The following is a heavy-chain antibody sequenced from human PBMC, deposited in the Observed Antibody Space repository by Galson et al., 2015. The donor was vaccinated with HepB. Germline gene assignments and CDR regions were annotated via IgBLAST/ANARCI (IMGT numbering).Heavy chain of an antibody. Sequence: SVRVSCKASGYTFSSYAISWVRQAPGQGLEWMGGIIPIFGTANYAQKFQGRVTITADKSTSTAYMELSSLRSEDTAVYYCARSSSSSSDFDYWGQGTLVTVSS. CDR1: GYTFSSYA. CDR2: IIPIFGTA. V-gene: IGHV1-69*06. CDR3: ARSSSSSSDFDY. D-gene: IGHD6-13*01. J-gene: IGHJ4*02.